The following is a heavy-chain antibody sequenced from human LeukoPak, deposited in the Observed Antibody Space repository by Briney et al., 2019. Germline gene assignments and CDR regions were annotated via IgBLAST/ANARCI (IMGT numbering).Heavy chain of an antibody. D-gene: IGHD3-10*01. CDR2: INPNSGGT. Sequence: ASVKLSCKTSGYTFTGQYLHWVRQAPGQGLEWMGWINPNSGGTNYAQKFQGRVNMTRDTSISTAYIELSRLRSDDTAVYYCASGSGTYSPDYWGQGTLVTVSS. CDR1: GYTFTGQY. J-gene: IGHJ4*02. CDR3: ASGSGTYSPDY. V-gene: IGHV1-2*02.